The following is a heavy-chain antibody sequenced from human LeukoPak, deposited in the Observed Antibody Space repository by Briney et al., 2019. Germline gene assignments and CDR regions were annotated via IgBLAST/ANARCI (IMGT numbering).Heavy chain of an antibody. CDR2: INHSGST. Sequence: SETLSLTCAVYGGSFSGYYWSWIRQPPGKGLEWIGEINHSGSTNYNPSLKSRVTISVDTSKNQFSLKLSSVTAADTAVYYCARNSPYDFWSGYYYFDYWGQGTLVTVSS. CDR3: ARNSPYDFWSGYYYFDY. V-gene: IGHV4-34*01. J-gene: IGHJ4*02. D-gene: IGHD3-3*01. CDR1: GGSFSGYY.